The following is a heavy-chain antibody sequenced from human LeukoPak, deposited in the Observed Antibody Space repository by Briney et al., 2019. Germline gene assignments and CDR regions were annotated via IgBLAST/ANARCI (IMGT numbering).Heavy chain of an antibody. Sequence: ASVKVSCKASGYTFTSYGISWVRQAPGQGLEWMGWISAYNGNTNYAQKLQGRVTMTTDTSTSTAYMELRSLRSDDTAVYYCARDRYYYGSGSYYFDYWGQGTLVTVSS. D-gene: IGHD3-10*01. J-gene: IGHJ4*02. V-gene: IGHV1-18*01. CDR2: ISAYNGNT. CDR1: GYTFTSYG. CDR3: ARDRYYYGSGSYYFDY.